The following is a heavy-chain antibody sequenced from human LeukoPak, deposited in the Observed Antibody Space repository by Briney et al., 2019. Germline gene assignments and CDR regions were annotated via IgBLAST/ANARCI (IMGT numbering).Heavy chain of an antibody. Sequence: PSETLSLXCTVSGGSISSSSYYWGWIRQPPGKGLEWIGSIYYSGITYYNPSLKSRVTISVDTSKNQFSLKLSSVTAADTAVYYCARLRDWGPLGFRYYYMDVWGKGTTVTVSS. CDR1: GGSISSSSYY. D-gene: IGHD3/OR15-3a*01. CDR3: ARLRDWGPLGFRYYYMDV. CDR2: IYYSGIT. V-gene: IGHV4-39*01. J-gene: IGHJ6*03.